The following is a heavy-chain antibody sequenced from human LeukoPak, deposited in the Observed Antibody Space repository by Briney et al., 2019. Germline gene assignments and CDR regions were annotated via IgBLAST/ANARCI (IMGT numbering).Heavy chain of an antibody. V-gene: IGHV1-2*02. Sequence: ASVKVSCKASGYTFTGYYMHWVRQAPGQGREWMGWINPNSGGTNYAQKFQGRVTMTRDTSISTAYMELSRLRSDDTAVYYCVRDLYNWNYQTDYYFDYWGQGTLVTVSS. J-gene: IGHJ4*02. CDR3: VRDLYNWNYQTDYYFDY. CDR2: INPNSGGT. D-gene: IGHD1-7*01. CDR1: GYTFTGYY.